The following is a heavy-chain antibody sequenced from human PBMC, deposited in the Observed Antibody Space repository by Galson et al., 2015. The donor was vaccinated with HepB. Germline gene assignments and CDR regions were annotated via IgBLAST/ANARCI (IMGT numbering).Heavy chain of an antibody. D-gene: IGHD6-13*01. CDR1: GGSISSGGYY. V-gene: IGHV4-31*03. CDR3: ARGTPAAGTRRLDP. CDR2: IYYSGST. Sequence: TLSLTCTVSGGSISSGGYYWSWIRQHPGKGLEWIGYIYYSGSTYYNPSLKSRVTISVDTSKNQFSLKLSSVTAADTAVYYCARGTPAAGTRRLDPWGQGTLVTVSS. J-gene: IGHJ5*02.